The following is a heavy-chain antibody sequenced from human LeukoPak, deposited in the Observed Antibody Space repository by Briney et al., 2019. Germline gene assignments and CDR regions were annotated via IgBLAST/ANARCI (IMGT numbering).Heavy chain of an antibody. V-gene: IGHV4-39*07. J-gene: IGHJ6*03. Sequence: PSETLSLTCTVSGGSISSSSYYWGWIRQPPGKGLEWIGSIYYSGSTYYNPSLKSRVTISVDTSKNQFSLKLSSVTAADTAVYYCAFLSSWYYYYYYMDVWGKGTTVTVSS. D-gene: IGHD6-13*01. CDR1: GGSISSSSYY. CDR3: AFLSSWYYYYYYMDV. CDR2: IYYSGST.